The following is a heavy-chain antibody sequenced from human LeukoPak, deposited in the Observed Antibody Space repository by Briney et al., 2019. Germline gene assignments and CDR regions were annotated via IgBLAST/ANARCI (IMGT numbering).Heavy chain of an antibody. J-gene: IGHJ3*02. Sequence: ASVKVSCKDSGGTFSSYAISWVRQAPGQGLEWMGRIIPILGIANYAQKFQGRVTITADKSTSTAYMELSSLRSEDTAVYYCAREPPNYYDSSGYYQDAFDIWGQGTMVTVSS. CDR2: IIPILGIA. V-gene: IGHV1-69*04. D-gene: IGHD3-22*01. CDR3: AREPPNYYDSSGYYQDAFDI. CDR1: GGTFSSYA.